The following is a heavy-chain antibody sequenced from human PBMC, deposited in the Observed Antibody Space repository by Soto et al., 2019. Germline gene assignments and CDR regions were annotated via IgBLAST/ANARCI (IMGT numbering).Heavy chain of an antibody. V-gene: IGHV1-69*12. Sequence: QVQLVQSRAEVKKPGSSVKVSCKASGGTFSSYAISWVRQAPGQGLEWMGGIIPIFGTANYAQKFQGRVTITADESTSTAYMELSSLRSEDTAVYYCASALVPAADGELWYGEHFDYWGQGTLVTVSS. CDR1: GGTFSSYA. CDR2: IIPIFGTA. D-gene: IGHD2-2*01. J-gene: IGHJ4*02. CDR3: ASALVPAADGELWYGEHFDY.